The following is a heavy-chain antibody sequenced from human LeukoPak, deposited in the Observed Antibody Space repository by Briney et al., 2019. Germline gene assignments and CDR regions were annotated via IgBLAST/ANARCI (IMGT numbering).Heavy chain of an antibody. CDR3: TRGTSSGYYSDY. V-gene: IGHV3-21*01. Sequence: GGSLRLSCAASGFTFSSYSMNWVRQAPGKGLEWVSYISSSSSYIYYADSVKGRLTISRDNAKNSLSLQMSSLRAEDTAVYYCTRGTSSGYYSDYWGQGTLVTVSS. CDR1: GFTFSSYS. CDR2: ISSSSSYI. D-gene: IGHD3-3*01. J-gene: IGHJ4*02.